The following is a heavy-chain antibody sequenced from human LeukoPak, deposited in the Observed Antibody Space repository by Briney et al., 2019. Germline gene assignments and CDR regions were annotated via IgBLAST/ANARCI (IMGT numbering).Heavy chain of an antibody. CDR1: GYTFTDYY. Sequence: ASVKVSCKASGYTFTDYYMHWVRQAPGQGLEWMGWINPNSGGTNFAQKFQGRVTMTRDTSISTAYMELSRLRSDYTAVYYCGRDFRDSLDYWGQGTLVTVSS. CDR2: INPNSGGT. V-gene: IGHV1-2*02. CDR3: GRDFRDSLDY. J-gene: IGHJ4*02.